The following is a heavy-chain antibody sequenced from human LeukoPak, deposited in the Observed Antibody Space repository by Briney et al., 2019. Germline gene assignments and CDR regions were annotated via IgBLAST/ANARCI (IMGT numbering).Heavy chain of an antibody. Sequence: PGESLKISCKGSGYSFTSYWIGWVRQMPGKGLEWMGIIYPGDSDTRYSPSFQGQVTISADKSISTAYLQWSSLKATDTAMYYCARVYYYDSSGYYYVELFDYWGQGTLVTASS. CDR1: GYSFTSYW. J-gene: IGHJ4*02. CDR3: ARVYYYDSSGYYYVELFDY. CDR2: IYPGDSDT. D-gene: IGHD3-22*01. V-gene: IGHV5-51*03.